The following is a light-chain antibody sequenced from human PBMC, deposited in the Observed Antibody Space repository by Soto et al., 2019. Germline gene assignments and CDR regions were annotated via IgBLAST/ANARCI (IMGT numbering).Light chain of an antibody. V-gene: IGKV1-5*03. Sequence: DIPMTQSPSTLSASVGDRVTITCRASQSISRWLAWSQQKPGKAPKLLIYKASSLEIGVPSRFSGSASGTEFTLTISSLQPDDFATYYCQQYDSYSKTFGQGTKVEIK. CDR2: KAS. J-gene: IGKJ1*01. CDR3: QQYDSYSKT. CDR1: QSISRW.